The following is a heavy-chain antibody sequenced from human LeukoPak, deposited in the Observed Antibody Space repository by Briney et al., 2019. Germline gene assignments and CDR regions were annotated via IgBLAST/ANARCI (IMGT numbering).Heavy chain of an antibody. CDR3: ARHTRASQYYFDY. V-gene: IGHV3-48*01. Sequence: PGGSLRLSCAASGFTFSSHSMSWVRQAPGRGLEWISFISDDSYNIDYADSVRGRFTVSRDNAKNSLYLQMNSLRAEDTAVYYCARHTRASQYYFDYWGQGTLVTVSP. D-gene: IGHD3-3*01. CDR2: ISDDSYNI. CDR1: GFTFSSHS. J-gene: IGHJ4*02.